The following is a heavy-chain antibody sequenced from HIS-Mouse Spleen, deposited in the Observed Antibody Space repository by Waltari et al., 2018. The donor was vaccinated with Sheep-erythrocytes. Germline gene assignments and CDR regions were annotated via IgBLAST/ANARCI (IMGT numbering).Heavy chain of an antibody. CDR2: ISSSSSTI. D-gene: IGHD6-19*01. Sequence: EVQLVESGGGLVQPGGSLRLSCAASGFTFSSYRMNWVRQAPGKGLEWVSYISSSSSTIYYADSVKGRFTISRDNAMNSLYLQMNSLRAEDTAVYYCATGIAVAGTCSNAEYFQHWGQGTLVTVSS. CDR1: GFTFSSYR. J-gene: IGHJ1*01. V-gene: IGHV3-48*01. CDR3: ATGIAVAGTCSNAEYFQH.